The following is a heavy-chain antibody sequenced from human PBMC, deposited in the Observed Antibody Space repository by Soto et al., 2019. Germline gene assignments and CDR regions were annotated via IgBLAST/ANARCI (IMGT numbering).Heavy chain of an antibody. CDR3: AKATAGYCSGGSCYAFDY. V-gene: IGHV3-23*01. D-gene: IGHD2-15*01. Sequence: PVGSLRLSCAASGFTLSSYAMSWVRQAPGKGLEWVSAISGSGGSTYYADSVKGRFTISRDNSKNTLYLQMNSLRAEDTAVYYCAKATAGYCSGGSCYAFDYWGQGTLVTVSS. CDR1: GFTLSSYA. CDR2: ISGSGGST. J-gene: IGHJ4*02.